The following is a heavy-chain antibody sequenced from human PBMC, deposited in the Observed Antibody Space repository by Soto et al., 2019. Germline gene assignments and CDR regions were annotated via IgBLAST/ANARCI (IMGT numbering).Heavy chain of an antibody. D-gene: IGHD2-15*01. CDR2: IYYSGST. Sequence: QVQLQESGPGLVKPSQTLSLTCTVSGGSISSGGYYWSWIRQHPGKGLEWIGYIYYSGSTYYNPSLKSRVTISVDTSKNQFSLKLSSVTAADTAVYYCARERAYCSGGSCYDSTYRPTYYYYMDVWGKGTTVTVSS. CDR1: GGSISSGGYY. J-gene: IGHJ6*03. CDR3: ARERAYCSGGSCYDSTYRPTYYYYMDV. V-gene: IGHV4-31*03.